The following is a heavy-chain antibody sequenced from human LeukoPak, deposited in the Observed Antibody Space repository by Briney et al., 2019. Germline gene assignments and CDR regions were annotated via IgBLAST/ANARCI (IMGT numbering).Heavy chain of an antibody. J-gene: IGHJ4*02. CDR2: ISRYSAYI. CDR3: AREGVVTPDY. Sequence: PGGSLRLSCAASGITLSNVWMSWVRQAPGKGLEWVSSISRYSAYIYYADSVKGRFTISRDDAKNSLFLEMNSLRAEDTAIYYCAREGVVTPDYWGQGTLVTVSS. V-gene: IGHV3-21*01. CDR1: GITLSNVW. D-gene: IGHD3-10*01.